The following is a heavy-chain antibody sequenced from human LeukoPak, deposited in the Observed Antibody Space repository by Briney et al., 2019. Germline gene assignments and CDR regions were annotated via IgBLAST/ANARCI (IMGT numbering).Heavy chain of an antibody. V-gene: IGHV3-48*03. J-gene: IGHJ4*02. CDR2: ISGSGGAI. D-gene: IGHD1-14*01. Sequence: GGSLRLSCAASGFTFSSYEMNWVRQAPGKGLEWVSHISGSGGAIYYADSVKGRFTTSRDNAKNSLYLQMNSLRAEDTAVYYCAKDKGAVTGTFDYWGQGTLVTVSS. CDR1: GFTFSSYE. CDR3: AKDKGAVTGTFDY.